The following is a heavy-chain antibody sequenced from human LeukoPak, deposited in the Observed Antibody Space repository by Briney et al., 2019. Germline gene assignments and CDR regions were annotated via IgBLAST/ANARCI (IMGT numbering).Heavy chain of an antibody. J-gene: IGHJ4*02. V-gene: IGHV3-23*01. D-gene: IGHD3-9*01. CDR3: AKSWSCVQYNDWLCYFDY. CDR2: ISGSGGTT. Sequence: GGSLRLSCAASGFTFSNYAMSWVRQAPGKGLEWVSGISGSGGTTYYTDSVQGRYTLSRDNSKDTLYLQMNSLRDDDTAIYYCAKSWSCVQYNDWLCYFDYWGQGTLVTVSS. CDR1: GFTFSNYA.